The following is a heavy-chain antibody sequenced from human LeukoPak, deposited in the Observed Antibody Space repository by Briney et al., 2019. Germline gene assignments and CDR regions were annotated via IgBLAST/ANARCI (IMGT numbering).Heavy chain of an antibody. D-gene: IGHD2-2*01. CDR2: INHSGST. V-gene: IGHV4-34*01. J-gene: IGHJ4*02. Sequence: PSGTLSLTCAVYGGSFSGYYWSWIRQPPGKGLEWIGEINHSGSTNYNPSLKSRVTISVDTSKNQFSLKLSSVTAADTAMYYCARVKRKYQLLKPLHETPSHYFDYWGQGTLVTVSS. CDR1: GGSFSGYY. CDR3: ARVKRKYQLLKPLHETPSHYFDY.